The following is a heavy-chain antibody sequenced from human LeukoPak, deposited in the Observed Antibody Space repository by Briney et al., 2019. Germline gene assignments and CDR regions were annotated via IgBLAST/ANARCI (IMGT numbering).Heavy chain of an antibody. CDR2: IIPIFGTA. CDR3: ARAAVTPTTYYFDY. D-gene: IGHD1-14*01. J-gene: IGHJ4*02. Sequence: SVKVSCKASGGTFSSYAISWVRQAPRQGLEWMGRIIPIFGTANYAQKFQGRVTITTDESTSTAYMELSSLRSEDTALYYCARAAVTPTTYYFDYWGQGTLVTVSS. CDR1: GGTFSSYA. V-gene: IGHV1-69*05.